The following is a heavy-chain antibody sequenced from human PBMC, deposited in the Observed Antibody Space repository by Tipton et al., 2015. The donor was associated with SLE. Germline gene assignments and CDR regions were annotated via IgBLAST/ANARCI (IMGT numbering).Heavy chain of an antibody. D-gene: IGHD2-15*01. Sequence: TLSLTCTVSGGSISSHYWSWIRQPPGKGLEWIGYIYYSGSTNYNPSLKSRVTISVDTSKNQFSLKLSSVTAADTAVYYCARDLGYCSGGSCYDAFDIRGQGTMVTVSS. V-gene: IGHV4-59*11. J-gene: IGHJ3*02. CDR2: IYYSGST. CDR3: ARDLGYCSGGSCYDAFDI. CDR1: GGSISSHY.